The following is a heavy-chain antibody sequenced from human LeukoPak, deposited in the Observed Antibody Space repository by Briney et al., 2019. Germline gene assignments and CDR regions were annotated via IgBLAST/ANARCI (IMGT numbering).Heavy chain of an antibody. V-gene: IGHV4-39*02. CDR2: IYDSGTT. Sequence: SETLSLACTVSGGSISSSTYYWGWIRQPPGKGLEWVGSIYDSGTTYYSPSLRSRVTISVDTSKNQFSLKVSSVPGADTGVYYCAKDSWSGTGYFDYWGQGTLVTVSS. J-gene: IGHJ4*02. CDR3: AKDSWSGTGYFDY. D-gene: IGHD3-3*01. CDR1: GGSISSSTYY.